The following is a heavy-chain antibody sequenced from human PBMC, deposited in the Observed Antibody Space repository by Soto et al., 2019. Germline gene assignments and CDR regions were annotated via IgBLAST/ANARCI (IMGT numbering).Heavy chain of an antibody. J-gene: IGHJ2*01. CDR3: ARDLVRYWYFDL. D-gene: IGHD1-26*01. V-gene: IGHV1-69*08. Sequence: QVQLVQSGAEVKKPGSSVKVSCKASGGTFSSYTISWVRQAPGQGLEWMGRIIPILGIANYAQKFQGRVQITADKSTSTAYMELSSLRSEDTAVYYCARDLVRYWYFDLWGRGTLVTVSS. CDR2: IIPILGIA. CDR1: GGTFSSYT.